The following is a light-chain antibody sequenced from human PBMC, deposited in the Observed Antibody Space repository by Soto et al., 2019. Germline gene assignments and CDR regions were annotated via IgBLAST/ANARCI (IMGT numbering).Light chain of an antibody. CDR1: QDITDY. J-gene: IGKJ3*01. CDR3: LQFADLPYT. CDR2: DGS. Sequence: DIQLTQSPSSLSPSVGDRVTITCRSTQDITDYLNWYQQKPGGVPKLLIYDGSTLEREVPSRLLGSGFGTEFTFTINSVQPEDTATYFCLQFADLPYTFGPGTTVNV. V-gene: IGKV1-33*01.